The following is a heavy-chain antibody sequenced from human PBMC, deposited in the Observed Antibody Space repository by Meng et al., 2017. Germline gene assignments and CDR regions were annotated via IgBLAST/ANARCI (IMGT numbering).Heavy chain of an antibody. D-gene: IGHD3-22*01. CDR1: GLSLSTSGVG. CDR2: IYWDDDK. Sequence: QITLKESGPTLVKPTQTPTLTCTFSGLSLSTSGVGVGWIRQPPGKALEWLALIYWDDDKRYSPSLKKRLTITKDTSKNQVVLTMTNVDPVDTATYYCAHAYYYDGSGYSYYFDFWGQGTLVTVSS. J-gene: IGHJ4*02. V-gene: IGHV2-5*02. CDR3: AHAYYYDGSGYSYYFDF.